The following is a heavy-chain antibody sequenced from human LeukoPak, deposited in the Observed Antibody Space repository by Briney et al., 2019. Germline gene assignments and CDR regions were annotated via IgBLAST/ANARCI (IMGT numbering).Heavy chain of an antibody. V-gene: IGHV3-23*01. CDR1: GFPFSDYA. D-gene: IGHD6-19*01. CDR2: VSDSGSTT. J-gene: IGHJ4*02. CDR3: VRRGDASSGWGDHDF. Sequence: PGGSLRLSCTASGFPFSDYAMNWVRQAPGEGLEWVAGVSDSGSTTYSADSVKGRFTISRDDSKNMVHLQMNSLTGEDTALYYCVRRGDASSGWGDHDFWGQGALVTVSS.